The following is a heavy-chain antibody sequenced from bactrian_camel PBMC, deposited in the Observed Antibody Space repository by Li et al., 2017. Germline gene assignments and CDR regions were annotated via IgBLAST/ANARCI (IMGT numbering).Heavy chain of an antibody. CDR3: GIDPARGSCYGPRRRSLTY. J-gene: IGHJ4*01. D-gene: IGHD5*01. V-gene: IGHV3S26*01. CDR2: IDSGGST. Sequence: QVQLVESGGGSVQAGGSLRLSCEVSAYAWNSYCMGWFRQAPGKEREWVAGIDSGGSTSYSESVQGRFTISKDNAKNTLYLQLNSLKPEDTAMYFCGIDPARGSCYGPRRRSLTYWGQGTQVTVS. CDR1: AYAWNSYC.